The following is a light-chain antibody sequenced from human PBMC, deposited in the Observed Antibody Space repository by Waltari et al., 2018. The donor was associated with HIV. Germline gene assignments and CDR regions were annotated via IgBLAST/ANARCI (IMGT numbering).Light chain of an antibody. CDR1: GSNIGAGFD. Sequence: QSVLTQPPSVSGAPGQRVTISCTGSGSNIGAGFDVHWYQQLPATAPKLLLFGNRNRPSGVPGRVAGARSGTSASLAITGLRAEDEADYYCQSYDSSLGGWVCGGGTKLTVL. CDR2: GNR. CDR3: QSYDSSLGGWV. J-gene: IGLJ3*02. V-gene: IGLV1-40*01.